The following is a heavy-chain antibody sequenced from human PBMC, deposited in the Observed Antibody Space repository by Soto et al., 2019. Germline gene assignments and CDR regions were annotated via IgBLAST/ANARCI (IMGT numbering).Heavy chain of an antibody. V-gene: IGHV3-33*01. J-gene: IGHJ4*02. Sequence: QVQLVESGGGVVQPGRSLRLSCAASGFTFRNYGMHWFRQAPGKGLEWMAVIWYEGSNKDHADSVKGRFTISRDNSKNTLYLQMNSLRDEDTAVYYCARGRDGYNPDYWGQGTLVTVSS. CDR1: GFTFRNYG. D-gene: IGHD5-12*01. CDR3: ARGRDGYNPDY. CDR2: IWYEGSNK.